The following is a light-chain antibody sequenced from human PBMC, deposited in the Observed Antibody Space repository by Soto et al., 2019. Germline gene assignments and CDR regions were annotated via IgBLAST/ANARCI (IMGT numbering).Light chain of an antibody. V-gene: IGKV3-15*01. CDR3: QQYNDWGLS. J-gene: IGKJ1*01. CDR1: QSVSSN. CDR2: GAF. Sequence: EIAMTQSPSTLSVSPGKRATLSCRASQSVSSNLAWYQQKPGQAPSLLIYGAFTRATGIPARFSGTGSGTEFTLTISSLQSEDFSLYYCQQYNDWGLSFGQGTKVDIK.